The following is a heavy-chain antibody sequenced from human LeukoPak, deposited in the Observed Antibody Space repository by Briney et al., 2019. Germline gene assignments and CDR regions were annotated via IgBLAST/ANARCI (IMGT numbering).Heavy chain of an antibody. CDR1: GFTFNDYA. CDR2: ISWNGGSI. D-gene: IGHD4-23*01. J-gene: IGHJ6*02. CDR3: AKDTGGNGAYFYAMDV. V-gene: IGHV3-9*01. Sequence: GRSLRLSCAASGFTFNDYAMHWVRQEPGKGLEWVSGISWNGGSIGYADSVKGRFTISRDNAKNSLYLQMDSLRPEDTALYYCAKDTGGNGAYFYAMDVWGQGTSVTVSS.